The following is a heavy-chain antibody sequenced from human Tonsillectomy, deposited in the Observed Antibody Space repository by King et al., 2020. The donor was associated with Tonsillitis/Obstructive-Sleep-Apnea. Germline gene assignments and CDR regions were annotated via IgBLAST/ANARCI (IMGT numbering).Heavy chain of an antibody. J-gene: IGHJ4*02. CDR2: ISYDGNNK. V-gene: IGHV3-30*03. CDR3: AIRPITGTAGIDC. Sequence: QLVQSGGGVVQPGRSLRLSCAASGFTFSRHGMHWVRQAPGKGLEWVAVISYDGNNKYYADSVKGRFTISRDNSKNTLYLQMNSLRAEDTAVYYCAIRPITGTAGIDCWGQGTLVTVSS. CDR1: GFTFSRHG. D-gene: IGHD1-7*01.